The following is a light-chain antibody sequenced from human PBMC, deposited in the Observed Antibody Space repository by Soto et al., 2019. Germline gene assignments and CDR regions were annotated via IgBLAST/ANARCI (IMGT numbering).Light chain of an antibody. CDR2: HAS. V-gene: IGKV3-11*01. J-gene: IGKJ1*01. Sequence: EIVLTQSPATLSLSPGERATLSCRASQSVSSNLAWYQQKPGQAPRLLIYHASNRATGIPARFSGSGSGTDFTLTIRSLQPEDFAVYFCHQDFNLPWTFGQGTKVDI. CDR3: HQDFNLPWT. CDR1: QSVSSN.